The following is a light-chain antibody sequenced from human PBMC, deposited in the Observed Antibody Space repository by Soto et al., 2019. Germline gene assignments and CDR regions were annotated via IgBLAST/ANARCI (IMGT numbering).Light chain of an antibody. CDR2: GNS. V-gene: IGLV1-40*01. J-gene: IGLJ1*01. CDR1: SSNIGAGYD. CDR3: QSYDSSLSGLYV. Sequence: QSVLTQPPSVSGAPGQRVTISCTGSSSNIGAGYDVDWYQQLPGTAPKLLIYGNSNRPSGVPDRFSGSKSGTSASLAITGLQAEDEADYYCQSYDSSLSGLYVFGTGTKVTV.